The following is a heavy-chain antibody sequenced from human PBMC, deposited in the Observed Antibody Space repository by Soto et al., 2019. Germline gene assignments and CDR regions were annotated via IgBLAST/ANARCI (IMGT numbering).Heavy chain of an antibody. Sequence: QVQLQESGPGLVKPSQTLSLTCTVSGGSISSGDYYWSWIRQPPVKGLEWIGYIYYSGSTYYNPSLKSQVTISVDTSKNQCSLKLSSVTAADTAVYYCARGRGITGTPCRYWGQGTLVTVSS. CDR3: ARGRGITGTPCRY. CDR1: GGSISSGDYY. V-gene: IGHV4-30-4*01. J-gene: IGHJ4*02. CDR2: IYYSGST. D-gene: IGHD1-20*01.